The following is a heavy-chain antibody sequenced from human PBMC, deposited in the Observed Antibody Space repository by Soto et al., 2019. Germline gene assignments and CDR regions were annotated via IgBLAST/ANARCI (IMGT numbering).Heavy chain of an antibody. CDR1: GFTFSSYA. CDR2: ISGSGGST. D-gene: IGHD4-17*01. Sequence: EVQLLESGGGLVQPGGSLRLSCAASGFTFSSYAMSWVRQAPGKGLEWVSAISGSGGSTYYADSVKGRFTISRDNSKNTLYLDMNSLRAEDTAVYYCAEVRLGGDYDFDYWGQGTLVTVSS. CDR3: AEVRLGGDYDFDY. V-gene: IGHV3-23*01. J-gene: IGHJ4*02.